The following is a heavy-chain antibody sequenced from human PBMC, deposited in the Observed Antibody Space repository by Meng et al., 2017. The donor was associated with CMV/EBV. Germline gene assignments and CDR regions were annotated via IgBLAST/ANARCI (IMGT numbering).Heavy chain of an antibody. CDR3: ARPYCSSTSCPEVFPFDY. Sequence: KVSCKGSGYSFTSYWIGWVRQMPGKGLEWMGIIYPGDSDTRYSPSFQGQVTISADKSISTAYLQWSSLKASDTAMYYCARPYCSSTSCPEVFPFDYWGQGTLVTVSS. D-gene: IGHD2-2*01. CDR1: GYSFTSYW. J-gene: IGHJ4*02. CDR2: IYPGDSDT. V-gene: IGHV5-51*01.